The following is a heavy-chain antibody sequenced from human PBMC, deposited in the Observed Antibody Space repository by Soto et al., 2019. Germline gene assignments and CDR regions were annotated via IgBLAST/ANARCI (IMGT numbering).Heavy chain of an antibody. D-gene: IGHD3-10*01. CDR2: VNPNNGDT. CDR1: GYTFSNDD. Sequence: QVQLVQSGAELKKPGASVKVSCKASGYTFSNDDMDWVRQATGQGPEWIGWVNPNNGDTGYAQKFQGRVTLTTDISTTTAYMELTSLRSEDTAIYYCAKVSRKGSAIDFDYWGQGTLITVSS. J-gene: IGHJ4*02. V-gene: IGHV1-8*01. CDR3: AKVSRKGSAIDFDY.